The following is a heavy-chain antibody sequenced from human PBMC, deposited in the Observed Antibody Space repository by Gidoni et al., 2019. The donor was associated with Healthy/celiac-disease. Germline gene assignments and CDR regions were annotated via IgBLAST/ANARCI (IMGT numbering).Heavy chain of an antibody. CDR1: GVTLSSSA. CDR3: AKQKQLGPSGYYYMDV. CDR2: ISGSGGST. Sequence: EVQLVESGGGLVQPGGSLRLSCAASGVTLSSSAMSWVRQAPGKGLEWVSAISGSGGSTYYADSVKGRFTISRDNSKNTLYLQMNSLRAEDTAVYYCAKQKQLGPSGYYYMDVWGKGTTVTVSS. J-gene: IGHJ6*03. D-gene: IGHD6-6*01. V-gene: IGHV3-23*04.